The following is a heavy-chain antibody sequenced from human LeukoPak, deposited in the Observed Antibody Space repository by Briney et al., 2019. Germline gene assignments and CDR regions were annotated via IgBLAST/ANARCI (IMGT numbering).Heavy chain of an antibody. Sequence: GGSLRLSCTASGFTFGDYAMSWVRQAPGKGLEWVGFIRSKAYGGTTEYAASVKGRFTISRDDSKSIAYLQMNSLKTEDTAVYYCTREHMGGYGPTRVGSYYGMDVWGQGTTVTVSS. CDR3: TREHMGGYGPTRVGSYYGMDV. V-gene: IGHV3-49*04. CDR2: IRSKAYGGTT. CDR1: GFTFGDYA. J-gene: IGHJ6*02. D-gene: IGHD5-12*01.